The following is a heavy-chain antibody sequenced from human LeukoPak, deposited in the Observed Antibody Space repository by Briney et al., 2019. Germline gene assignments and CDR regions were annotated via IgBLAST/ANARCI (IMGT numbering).Heavy chain of an antibody. CDR1: GFTFSSYE. CDR3: AREGYSYGFDY. D-gene: IGHD5-18*01. J-gene: IGHJ4*02. CDR2: ISSSGNTI. V-gene: IGHV3-48*03. Sequence: GSLRLSCAASGFTFSSYEMNWVRQAPAKGLEWVSYISSSGNTIYYADSVKGRFIISRDNAKNSLYLQMNSLRVEDTAVYYCAREGYSYGFDYWGQGTLVTVSS.